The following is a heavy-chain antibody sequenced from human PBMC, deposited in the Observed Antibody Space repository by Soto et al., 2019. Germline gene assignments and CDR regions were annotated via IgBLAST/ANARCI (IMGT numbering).Heavy chain of an antibody. CDR3: AKATYPATISSPHDY. V-gene: IGHV3-30*18. D-gene: IGHD5-12*01. J-gene: IGHJ4*02. Sequence: QVQLVESGGGVVQPGRSLRLSCAASGFTFSSYGMHWVRQAPGKGLEWVAVISYDGSNKYYADSVKGRFTISRDNSKNTLYLQMNSLRAEDTALYYCAKATYPATISSPHDYWGQGTLVTVSS. CDR1: GFTFSSYG. CDR2: ISYDGSNK.